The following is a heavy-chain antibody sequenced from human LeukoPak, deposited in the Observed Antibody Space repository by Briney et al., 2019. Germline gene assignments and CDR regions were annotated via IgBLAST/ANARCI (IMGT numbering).Heavy chain of an antibody. D-gene: IGHD1-14*01. Sequence: GASVKVSCKASGYIFTSYDINWVRQATGQGLEWMGWMNPNSGNTGYAQKFQGRVTMTRDTSTRTAYMELSSLRSEDSAVYYCAREPLRTEHIDYWGQGTLVTVSS. J-gene: IGHJ4*02. CDR1: GYIFTSYD. CDR3: AREPLRTEHIDY. CDR2: MNPNSGNT. V-gene: IGHV1-8*01.